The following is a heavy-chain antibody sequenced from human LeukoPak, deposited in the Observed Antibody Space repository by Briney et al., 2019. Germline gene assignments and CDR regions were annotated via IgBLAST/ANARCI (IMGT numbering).Heavy chain of an antibody. D-gene: IGHD1-26*01. J-gene: IGHJ4*02. CDR1: GLPFRGFW. Sequence: GGSLRLSCGACGLPFRGFWMHWVRQAPGKGLEWVSRINSDGSTTGYADSVKGRFTVSRDNAKNTLYLQMNSLRAEDTAVYHCAGHSGSPTLFDYWGQGALVTVSS. V-gene: IGHV3-74*01. CDR2: INSDGSTT. CDR3: AGHSGSPTLFDY.